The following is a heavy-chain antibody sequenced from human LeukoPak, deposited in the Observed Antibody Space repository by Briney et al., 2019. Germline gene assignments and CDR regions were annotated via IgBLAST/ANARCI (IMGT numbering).Heavy chain of an antibody. D-gene: IGHD3-22*01. V-gene: IGHV3-11*01. J-gene: IGHJ4*02. CDR3: AIYYDSSGSIDH. Sequence: SGGSLRLYCAASGFIFSDYYMTWIRQTPGRGLEWLSYISDSGSTINYADSVKGRLTISRDNAKKSLFLQMNSLRAEDTAVYYCAIYYDSSGSIDHWGQGTLVTVSS. CDR1: GFIFSDYY. CDR2: ISDSGSTI.